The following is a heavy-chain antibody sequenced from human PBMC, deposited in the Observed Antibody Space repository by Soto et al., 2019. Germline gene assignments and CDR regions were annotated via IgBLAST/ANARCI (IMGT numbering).Heavy chain of an antibody. J-gene: IGHJ6*02. Sequence: GESLKISCKGSGYSFTSYWIGWVRQMPGKGLEWMGIIYPGDSGTRYSPSFQGQVTISADKSISTAYLQWSSLKASDTAMYYCARTGMYYDFWSGYYIDYYYGMDVWGQGTTVTVSS. V-gene: IGHV5-51*01. CDR1: GYSFTSYW. CDR2: IYPGDSGT. CDR3: ARTGMYYDFWSGYYIDYYYGMDV. D-gene: IGHD3-3*01.